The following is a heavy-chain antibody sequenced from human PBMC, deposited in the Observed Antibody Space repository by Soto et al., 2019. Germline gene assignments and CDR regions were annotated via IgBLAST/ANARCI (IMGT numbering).Heavy chain of an antibody. Sequence: EVQLVESGGGLVKPGGSLRLSCAASGFTFSNAWMSWVRQAPGKGLEWVGRIKSKTDGGTTDYAAPVKGRFTISRDDSKNTLYLQMNSLKTEDTAVYYCWGQGVVVPAAEFREVYYYMDVWGKGTTVTVSS. CDR2: IKSKTDGGTT. CDR3: WGQGVVVPAAEFREVYYYMDV. D-gene: IGHD2-2*01. CDR1: GFTFSNAW. J-gene: IGHJ6*03. V-gene: IGHV3-15*01.